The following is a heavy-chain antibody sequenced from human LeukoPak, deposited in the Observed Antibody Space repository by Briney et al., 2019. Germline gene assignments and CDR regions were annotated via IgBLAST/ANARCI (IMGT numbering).Heavy chain of an antibody. J-gene: IGHJ4*02. CDR1: GGSFSGYY. D-gene: IGHD3-3*01. CDR2: INHSGST. Sequence: SETPSLTCAVYGGSFSGYYWSLIRQPPGKGLEWIGEINHSGSTNYNPSLKSRVTISVDTSKNQFSLKLSSVTAADTAVYYCAIGVRDDFWSGYYPDFDYWGQGTLVTVSS. CDR3: AIGVRDDFWSGYYPDFDY. V-gene: IGHV4-34*01.